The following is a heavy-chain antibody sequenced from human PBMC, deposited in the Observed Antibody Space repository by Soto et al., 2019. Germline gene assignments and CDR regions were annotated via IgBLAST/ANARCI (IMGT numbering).Heavy chain of an antibody. J-gene: IGHJ6*02. Sequence: SVKVSCKASGGTFSSYAISWVRQAPGQGLEWMGGIIPIFGTANYAQKFQGRVTITADESTSTAYMELSSLRSEDTAVYYCASIGGVIVVVPAAIRPYYYGMDVWGQGTTVTVSS. CDR2: IIPIFGTA. D-gene: IGHD2-2*02. V-gene: IGHV1-69*13. CDR1: GGTFSSYA. CDR3: ASIGGVIVVVPAAIRPYYYGMDV.